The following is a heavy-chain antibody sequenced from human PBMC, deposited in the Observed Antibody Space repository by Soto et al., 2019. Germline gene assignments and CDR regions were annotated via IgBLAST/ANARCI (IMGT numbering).Heavy chain of an antibody. D-gene: IGHD3-16*02. CDR3: AKGAEGLRLGELSL. CDR1: GFTFDDYA. J-gene: IGHJ4*02. V-gene: IGHV3-9*01. Sequence: SLKISCAASGFTFDDYAMHWVRQAPGKGLEWVSGISWNSGSIGYADSVKGRFTISRDNAKNSLYLQMNSLRAEDTALYYCAKGAEGLRLGELSLWGQGTLVTVSS. CDR2: ISWNSGSI.